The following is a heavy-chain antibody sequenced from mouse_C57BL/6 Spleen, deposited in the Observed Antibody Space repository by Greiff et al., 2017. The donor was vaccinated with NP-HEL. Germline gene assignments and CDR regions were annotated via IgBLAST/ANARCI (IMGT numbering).Heavy chain of an antibody. J-gene: IGHJ4*01. CDR1: GFTFSDYG. Sequence: EVMLVESGGGLVKPGGSLKLSCAASGFTFSDYGMHWVRQAPEKGLEWVAYISSGSSTIYYADTVKGRFTISRDNAKNTLFLQMTSLRSEDTAMYYCARGGYLYYAMDYWGQGTSVTVSS. CDR3: ARGGYLYYAMDY. V-gene: IGHV5-17*01. CDR2: ISSGSSTI.